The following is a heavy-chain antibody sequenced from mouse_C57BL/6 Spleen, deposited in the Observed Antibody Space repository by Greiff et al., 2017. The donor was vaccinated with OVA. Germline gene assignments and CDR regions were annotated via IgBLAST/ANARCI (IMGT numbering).Heavy chain of an antibody. J-gene: IGHJ4*01. CDR2: IRNKANGYTT. D-gene: IGHD2-3*01. Sequence: EVKLMESGGGLVQPGGSLSLSCAASGFTFTDYYMSWVRQPPGKALEWLGFIRNKANGYTTEYSASVKGRFTISRDNSQSILYLQMNALRAEDSATYYCARYDDGYLFYAMDYWGQGTSVTVSS. V-gene: IGHV7-3*01. CDR1: GFTFTDYY. CDR3: ARYDDGYLFYAMDY.